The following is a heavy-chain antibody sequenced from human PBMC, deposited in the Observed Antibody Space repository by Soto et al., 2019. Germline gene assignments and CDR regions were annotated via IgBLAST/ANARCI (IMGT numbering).Heavy chain of an antibody. CDR3: ARDLGWAFDS. CDR2: ISGGGRPI. Sequence: EVQLVESGGGSVQPGGSLRLSCAASGFTFSTFSMNWVRQAPGRGLEWISYISGGGRPISYADSVKGRFTLSRDNAKNSLYLQMDSLTGEDTAVYYCARDLGWAFDSWGQGTLVTVSS. J-gene: IGHJ4*02. V-gene: IGHV3-48*01. D-gene: IGHD6-19*01. CDR1: GFTFSTFS.